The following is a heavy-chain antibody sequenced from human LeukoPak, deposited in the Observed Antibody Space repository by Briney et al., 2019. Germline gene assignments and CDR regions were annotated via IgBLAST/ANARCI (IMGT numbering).Heavy chain of an antibody. CDR1: GDRVSSKSAG. J-gene: IGHJ4*02. CDR2: TYYRSKWNN. V-gene: IGHV6-1*01. Sequence: SQTLSLTCAISGDRVSSKSAGWPWLRQSPSRGVEWLGRTYYRSKWNNDYAASVESRISINADISKNQFSLHLNSVTLEDTAVYYCAREGKGEQAGLFDYWGQGTLVTVSS. D-gene: IGHD3-16*01. CDR3: AREGKGEQAGLFDY.